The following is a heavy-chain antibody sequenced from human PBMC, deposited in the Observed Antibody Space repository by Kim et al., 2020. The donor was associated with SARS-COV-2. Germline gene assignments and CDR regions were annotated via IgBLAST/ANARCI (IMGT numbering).Heavy chain of an antibody. V-gene: IGHV4-39*07. J-gene: IGHJ4*02. CDR1: GGSISSSSYY. CDR2: IYYSGST. Sequence: SETLSLTCTVSGGSISSSSYYWGWIRQPPGKGLEWIGSIYYSGSTYYNPSLKSRVTISVDTSKNQFSLKLSSVTAADTAVYYCARDCPLGIAVAGYFDYWGQGTLVTVSS. CDR3: ARDCPLGIAVAGYFDY. D-gene: IGHD6-19*01.